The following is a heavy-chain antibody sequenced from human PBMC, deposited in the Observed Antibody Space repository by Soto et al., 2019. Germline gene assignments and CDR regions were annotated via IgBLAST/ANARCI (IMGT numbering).Heavy chain of an antibody. D-gene: IGHD3-10*01. CDR3: VRGLPGGFDP. CDR2: IGFAGDT. Sequence: VGSLRLSCGASGFIVSNFDMHWVRQTTEKGLEWVSGIGFAGDTNYSGSVKGRFTISRENAKNSLFLQMNSLRVGDTAVYYCVRGLPGGFDPWGQGTLVTVSS. J-gene: IGHJ5*02. V-gene: IGHV3-13*01. CDR1: GFIVSNFD.